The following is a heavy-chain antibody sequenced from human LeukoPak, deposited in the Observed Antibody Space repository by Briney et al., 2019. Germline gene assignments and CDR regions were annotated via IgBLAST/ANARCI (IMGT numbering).Heavy chain of an antibody. CDR1: GGTFSSYA. Sequence: ASVKVSFKASGGTFSSYAISWVRQAPGQGLEWMGWINPNSGGTNYAQKFQGRVTMTRDTSISTAYMELSRLRSDDTAVYYCARGCSSTSCYGAFDIWGQGTMVTVSS. J-gene: IGHJ3*02. V-gene: IGHV1-2*02. CDR3: ARGCSSTSCYGAFDI. D-gene: IGHD2-2*01. CDR2: INPNSGGT.